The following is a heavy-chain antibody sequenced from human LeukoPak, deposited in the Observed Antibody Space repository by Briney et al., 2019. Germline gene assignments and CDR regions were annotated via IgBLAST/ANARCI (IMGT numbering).Heavy chain of an antibody. CDR1: GGSFSGYY. CDR3: ARGPGYSSSWYGG. CDR2: INHSGST. Sequence: PSETLSLTCAVYGGSFSGYYWSWIRQPPGKGLEWIGEINHSGSTDYNPSLKSRVTISVDTSKNQFSLKLSSVTAADTAVYYCARGPGYSSSWYGGWGQGTLVTVSS. V-gene: IGHV4-34*01. J-gene: IGHJ4*02. D-gene: IGHD6-13*01.